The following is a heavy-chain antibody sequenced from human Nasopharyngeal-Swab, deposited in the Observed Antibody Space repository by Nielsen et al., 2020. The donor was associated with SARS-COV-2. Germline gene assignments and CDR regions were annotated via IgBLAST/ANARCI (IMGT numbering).Heavy chain of an antibody. J-gene: IGHJ5*02. D-gene: IGHD3-22*01. CDR2: IPLDGRIQ. V-gene: IGHV3-30*18. Sequence: GRSLRLSCAPSEFSFSSYAMHWVRQAPGKGLEWVAVIPLDGRIQYYAESVKGRFTISRDNSKNTLSLQMNSLRADDTAVYYCAKGLDDNYYDISGPDHWGQGILVTVSP. CDR3: AKGLDDNYYDISGPDH. CDR1: EFSFSSYA.